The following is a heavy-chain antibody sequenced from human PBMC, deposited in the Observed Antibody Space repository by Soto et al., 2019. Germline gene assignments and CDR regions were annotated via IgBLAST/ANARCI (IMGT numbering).Heavy chain of an antibody. CDR2: IYDSETT. CDR3: PRENVGVIIHDAFDL. Sequence: SETLSLTCTVSGDSVSSGGYYWHWIRQHPGRGLEWLGYIYDSETTYYNPSLESRLSISVDASKNQFSLKVTSVTPADTAVYYCPRENVGVIIHDAFDLWGQGTMVTVSS. J-gene: IGHJ3*01. D-gene: IGHD2-8*01. V-gene: IGHV4-31*03. CDR1: GDSVSSGGYY.